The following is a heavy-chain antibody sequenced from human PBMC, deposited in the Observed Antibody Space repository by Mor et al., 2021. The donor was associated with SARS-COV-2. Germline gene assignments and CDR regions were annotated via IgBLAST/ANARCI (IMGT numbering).Heavy chain of an antibody. D-gene: IGHD5-18*01. J-gene: IGHJ4*02. CDR3: ARRNEGYNSGYYRWAYYFDY. V-gene: IGHV4-34*01. Sequence: RGLEWVGEINHGGNTNYNPSLKSRVTISLDTSKKQVSLKMTAVTAADTAVYYCARRNEGYNSGYYRWAYYFDYWGQGTQVTVSS. CDR2: INHGGNT.